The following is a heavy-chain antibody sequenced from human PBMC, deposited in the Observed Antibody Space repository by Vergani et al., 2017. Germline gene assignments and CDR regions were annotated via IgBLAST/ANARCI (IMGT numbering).Heavy chain of an antibody. CDR2: ISGSGGST. J-gene: IGHJ4*02. V-gene: IGHV3-23*04. CDR3: AKVDGVVAATLFDY. D-gene: IGHD2-15*01. Sequence: VQLVQSGAEVKKPGASVKVSCKASGGTFSSYAMSWVRQAPGKGLEWVSAISGSGGSTYYADSVKGRFTISRDNSKNTLYLQMNSLRAEDTAVYYCAKVDGVVAATLFDYWGQGTLVTVSS. CDR1: GGTFSSYA.